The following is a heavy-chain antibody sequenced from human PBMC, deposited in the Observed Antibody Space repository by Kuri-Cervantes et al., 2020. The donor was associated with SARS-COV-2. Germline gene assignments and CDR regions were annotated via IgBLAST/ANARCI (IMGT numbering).Heavy chain of an antibody. V-gene: IGHV4-39*01. CDR2: IYYSGST. CDR1: GGSISSSSYY. Sequence: SETLSLTCTVSGGSISSSSYYWGWIRQPPGKGLEWIGSIYYSGSTYYNPSIKSRVTISVDTSKNQFSLKLSSVTAADTAVYYCARQRGGFWEWLLYYDYWGQGTLVTVSS. CDR3: ARQRGGFWEWLLYYDY. J-gene: IGHJ4*02. D-gene: IGHD3-3*01.